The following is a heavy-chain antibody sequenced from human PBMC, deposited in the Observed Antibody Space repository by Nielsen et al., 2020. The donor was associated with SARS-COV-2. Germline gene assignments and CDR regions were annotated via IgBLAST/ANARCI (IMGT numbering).Heavy chain of an antibody. D-gene: IGHD2-21*02. CDR2: ISAYNGNT. CDR1: GYTFTSYG. J-gene: IGHJ6*02. CDR3: ARGDVVVTEWMDYYYGMDV. V-gene: IGHV1-18*01. Sequence: ASVKVSCKASGYTFTSYGISWVRQAPGQGLEWMGWISAYNGNTNYAQKLQGRVTMTTDTSTSTAYMELRSLRSDDTAVYYCARGDVVVTEWMDYYYGMDVWGQGTTVTVSS.